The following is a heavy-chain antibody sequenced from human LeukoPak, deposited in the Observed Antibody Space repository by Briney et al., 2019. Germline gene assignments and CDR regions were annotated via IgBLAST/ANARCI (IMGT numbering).Heavy chain of an antibody. D-gene: IGHD3-10*01. Sequence: GRSLRLSCAASGFTFSSYGMHWVRQAPGKGLEWVSYISSSSSTIYYADSVKGRFTISRDNAKNSLYLQMNSLRAEDTAVYYCARAQYSYGSGSYERDYWGQGTLVTVSS. CDR2: ISSSSSTI. J-gene: IGHJ4*02. CDR1: GFTFSSYG. CDR3: ARAQYSYGSGSYERDY. V-gene: IGHV3-48*04.